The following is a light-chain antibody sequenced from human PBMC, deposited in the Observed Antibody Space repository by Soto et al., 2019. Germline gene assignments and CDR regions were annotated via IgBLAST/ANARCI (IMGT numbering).Light chain of an antibody. CDR3: QESYSALWS. J-gene: IGKJ1*01. Sequence: DIQMTQAASSLSASVGDRVTITCRASQSIAGFLNWYQQKPGKAPNLLIYAASNLQSGVPSRFSGRGSGTDFTLTISSLQREDSATYYCQESYSALWSFGQGTRVEI. CDR2: AAS. CDR1: QSIAGF. V-gene: IGKV1-39*01.